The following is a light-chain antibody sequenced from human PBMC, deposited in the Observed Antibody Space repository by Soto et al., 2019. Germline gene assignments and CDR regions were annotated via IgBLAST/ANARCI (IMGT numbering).Light chain of an antibody. CDR1: QSVSSY. CDR3: QQRRIWPLT. CDR2: DAS. Sequence: EIVLTQSPATLSLSPGERATLSCRASQSVSSYLAWYQQKPGQAPRLLIYDASNRATGTPARFSGGGSWPDFNLTLSGLGLDDSAVYYCQQRRIWPLTFGLGRKV. V-gene: IGKV3-11*01. J-gene: IGKJ1*01.